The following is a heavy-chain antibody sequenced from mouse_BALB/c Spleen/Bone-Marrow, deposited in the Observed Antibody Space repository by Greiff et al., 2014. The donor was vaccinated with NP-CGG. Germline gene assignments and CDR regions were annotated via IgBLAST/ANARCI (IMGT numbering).Heavy chain of an antibody. J-gene: IGHJ2*01. CDR1: GYSITSGFS. CDR2: IHYSGST. CDR3: ARIYYGSSYDY. Sequence: VQLQQSGPDLVKPSQSLSLTCTVTGYSITSGFSWHWIRQFPGNKLEWMGYIHYSGSTNYNPSFESRISITRDTSKNQFFLQLNSVTTEDTATYYCARIYYGSSYDYWGQGTTLTVSS. D-gene: IGHD1-1*01. V-gene: IGHV3-1*02.